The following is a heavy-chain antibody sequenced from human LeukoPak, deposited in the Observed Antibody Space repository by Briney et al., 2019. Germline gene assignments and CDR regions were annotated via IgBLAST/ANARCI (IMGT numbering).Heavy chain of an antibody. V-gene: IGHV4-59*08. CDR2: IFYSGNT. CDR1: GDSISSYY. J-gene: IGHJ4*02. CDR3: ARLGVRGVIIDY. D-gene: IGHD3-10*01. Sequence: SATLSLTCTVSGDSISSYYWSWIRQSPGKGLEWIGYIFYSGNTNYNPSLKSRVTISVDTSKNQFSLKLSSVTAADTAVYYCARLGVRGVIIDYWGQGTLVTVS.